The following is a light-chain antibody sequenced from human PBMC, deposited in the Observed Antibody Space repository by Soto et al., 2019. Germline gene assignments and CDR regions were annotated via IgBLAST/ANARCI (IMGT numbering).Light chain of an antibody. V-gene: IGKV3-20*01. CDR2: GAS. J-gene: IGKJ4*01. CDR1: QSLSNNF. CDR3: QQYATSPLT. Sequence: DIVLTQSPGTLSLSPGDRAALSCGASQSLSNNFLAWYQQKPCQAPRLLISGASSRATGIPDRFSGRGSGTDFTLTITRVEPEDFAVYYCQQYATSPLTFGGGTKVDIK.